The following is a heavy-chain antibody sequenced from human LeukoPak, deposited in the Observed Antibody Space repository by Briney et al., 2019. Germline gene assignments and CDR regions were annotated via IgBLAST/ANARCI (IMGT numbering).Heavy chain of an antibody. CDR1: GGSFSGYY. D-gene: IGHD1-20*01. V-gene: IGHV4-34*01. CDR3: ARGRGVTGTRKLKGAGGAIDY. Sequence: SETLSLTCAVYGGSFSGYYWSWIRQPPGKGLEWIGEINHSGSTNYNPSLKSRVTISVDTSKNQFSLKLSSVTAADTAVYYSARGRGVTGTRKLKGAGGAIDYWGQGTLVTVSS. CDR2: INHSGST. J-gene: IGHJ4*02.